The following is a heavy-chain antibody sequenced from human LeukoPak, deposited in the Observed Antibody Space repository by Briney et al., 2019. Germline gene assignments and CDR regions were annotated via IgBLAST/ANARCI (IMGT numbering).Heavy chain of an antibody. D-gene: IGHD3-10*01. CDR3: ARAARITMVRGENWFDP. V-gene: IGHV3-30*04. Sequence: HPGGSLRLSCAASGFTFSSYAMHWVRQAPGKGLEWVAVISYDGSNKYYADSVKGRFTISRDNSKNTLYLQMNSLRAEDTAVYYCARAARITMVRGENWFDPWGQGTLVTVSS. J-gene: IGHJ5*02. CDR2: ISYDGSNK. CDR1: GFTFSSYA.